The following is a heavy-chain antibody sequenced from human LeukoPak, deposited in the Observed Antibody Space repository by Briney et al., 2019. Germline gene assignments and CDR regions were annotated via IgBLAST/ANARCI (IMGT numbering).Heavy chain of an antibody. CDR1: GFPVRSRY. Sequence: GSLKLSCEVSGFPVRSRYMTWVRQPPGTGLECVAIVYSGGTKYYIDSVKCRVSISRNISNSTMYLEMNNLRVEDTATYYCAFLEGGPSDGRWGQGTLVIVS. J-gene: IGHJ4*02. CDR3: AFLEGGPSDGR. D-gene: IGHD3-3*01. V-gene: IGHV3-53*01. CDR2: VYSGGTK.